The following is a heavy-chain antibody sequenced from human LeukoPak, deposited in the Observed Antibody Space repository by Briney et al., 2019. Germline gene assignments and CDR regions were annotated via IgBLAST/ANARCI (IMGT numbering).Heavy chain of an antibody. J-gene: IGHJ6*04. V-gene: IGHV4-34*01. Sequence: SETLSLTCAVYGGSFSGYYWSWIRQPPGKGLEWIGENNHSGSTNYNPSLKSRVTISVDTSKNQFSLKLSSVTAADTAVYYCARGRKWDTAMVSHYYGMDVWGKGTTVTVSS. CDR1: GGSFSGYY. D-gene: IGHD5-18*01. CDR2: NNHSGST. CDR3: ARGRKWDTAMVSHYYGMDV.